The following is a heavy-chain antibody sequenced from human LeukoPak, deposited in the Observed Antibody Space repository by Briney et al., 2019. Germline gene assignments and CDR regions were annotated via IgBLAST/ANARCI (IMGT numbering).Heavy chain of an antibody. CDR1: GFTFSSYW. CDR2: INHNGNVN. D-gene: IGHD4-23*01. V-gene: IGHV3-7*01. J-gene: IGHJ4*02. CDR3: ARDDLGGNFVFDY. Sequence: PGGSLRLSCAASGFTFSSYWMNWARQAPGKGLEWVASINHNGNVNYYVDSVKGRFTISRDNSKNTLYLQMNSLRAEDTAVYYCARDDLGGNFVFDYWGQGTLVTDSS.